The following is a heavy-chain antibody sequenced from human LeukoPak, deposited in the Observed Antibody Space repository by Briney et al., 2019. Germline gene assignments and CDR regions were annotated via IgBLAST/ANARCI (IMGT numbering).Heavy chain of an antibody. CDR2: IRYDGNSK. CDR1: GFTFNSYG. Sequence: GGSLRLSCAASGFTFNSYGMHWVRQAPGKGLEWVAFIRYDGNSKYYADSVKGRFTISRDNSKNTLYLQMNSLRAEDTAVYYCAKRADYDDYHFDYWGQGTLVTVSS. J-gene: IGHJ4*02. V-gene: IGHV3-30*02. CDR3: AKRADYDDYHFDY. D-gene: IGHD4-17*01.